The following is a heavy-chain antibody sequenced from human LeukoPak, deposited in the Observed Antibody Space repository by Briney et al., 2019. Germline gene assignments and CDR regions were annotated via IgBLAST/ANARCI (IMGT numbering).Heavy chain of an antibody. CDR1: GFTVSGTH. D-gene: IGHD1-26*01. CDR2: MYTGGTT. J-gene: IGHJ4*02. Sequence: GGSLRLSCAASGFTVSGTHMSWVRQAPGKGLEWVSAMYTGGTTYYADSVAGRFTVSRGNSKNTLYLHMNSLRVEDTAVYYCAKDEATSGSGLASWGQGTLVSVSS. V-gene: IGHV3-53*01. CDR3: AKDEATSGSGLAS.